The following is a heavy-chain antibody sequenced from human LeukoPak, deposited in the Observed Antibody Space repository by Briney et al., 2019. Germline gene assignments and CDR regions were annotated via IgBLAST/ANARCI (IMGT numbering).Heavy chain of an antibody. CDR2: IISIYGTP. V-gene: IGHV1-69*01. CDR3: ARDGLRGRGWFDP. Sequence: SVKVSCKASGGTFISYAFSWVRQAPGQGPEWMGGIISIYGTPNYAEKFRGRVTITADESTNTAYMELSGLRSDDTGVYYCARDGLRGRGWFDPWGQGTLVTVSS. J-gene: IGHJ5*02. CDR1: GGTFISYA. D-gene: IGHD1-26*01.